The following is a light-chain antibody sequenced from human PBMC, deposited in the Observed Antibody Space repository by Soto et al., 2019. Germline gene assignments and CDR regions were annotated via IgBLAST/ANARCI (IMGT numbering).Light chain of an antibody. Sequence: DIQLTQSPSTLSSXVXXXXXXXCRAAQSLNSRWAWYQHRPGKAPRLLIYDASTLESGVPSRFSGSGSGTEFTLTINNLQPDDLATYICQQYKSYSTFGRGAKV. J-gene: IGKJ1*01. CDR2: DAS. CDR1: QSLNSR. CDR3: QQYKSYST. V-gene: IGKV1-5*01.